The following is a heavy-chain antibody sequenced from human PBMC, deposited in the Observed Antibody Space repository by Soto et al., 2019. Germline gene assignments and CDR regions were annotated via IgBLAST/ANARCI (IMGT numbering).Heavy chain of an antibody. CDR2: MYFSGSP. J-gene: IGHJ5*02. V-gene: IGHV4-39*01. D-gene: IGHD2-15*01. Sequence: PSETLSLTCTVSGGSISSTSYYWGWIRQPPGKGLEWIGSMYFSGSPYYNPSLKSRVTISVDTSRNQFSLKLTSVTAADTAVYYCAGVIGYCRGGSCYSPNWFDPWGQGTLVTVSS. CDR1: GGSISSTSYY. CDR3: AGVIGYCRGGSCYSPNWFDP.